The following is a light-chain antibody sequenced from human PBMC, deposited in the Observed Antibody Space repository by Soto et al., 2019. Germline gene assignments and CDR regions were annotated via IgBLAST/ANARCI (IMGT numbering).Light chain of an antibody. Sequence: QSVRTQPPSVSGAPGQRVTISCTGRSSNIVAGYDVHWYHQLPGTAPKLLIYGNSKRPSGVPDRFSGSKSGTSASLAITGRQAEDESDYDCQSYDSSLIGSVFGGGTKVTVL. J-gene: IGLJ2*01. CDR2: GNS. CDR3: QSYDSSLIGSV. CDR1: SSNIVAGYD. V-gene: IGLV1-40*01.